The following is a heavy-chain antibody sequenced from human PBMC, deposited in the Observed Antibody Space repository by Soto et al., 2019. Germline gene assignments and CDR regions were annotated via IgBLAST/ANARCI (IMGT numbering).Heavy chain of an antibody. V-gene: IGHV3-23*01. Sequence: GESLKISCAASGFIFENFGMSWVRQAPGKGLEWISSISGSGFKKYYADSVKGRFTISRDNSKSTVYLELNNLSAEDTAVYHCAKNQGVELVPLATVDWFDPWGQGSVVTVSS. CDR3: AKNQGVELVPLATVDWFDP. CDR1: GFIFENFG. J-gene: IGHJ5*02. D-gene: IGHD1-26*01. CDR2: ISGSGFKK.